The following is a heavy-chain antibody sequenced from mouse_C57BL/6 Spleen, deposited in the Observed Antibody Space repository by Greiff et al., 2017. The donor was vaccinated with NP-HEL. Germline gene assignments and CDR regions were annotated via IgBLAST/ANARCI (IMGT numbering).Heavy chain of an antibody. D-gene: IGHD1-1*01. V-gene: IGHV2-9-1*01. CDR1: GFSLTSYA. J-gene: IGHJ2*01. Sequence: VQVVESGPGLVAPSQSLSITCTVSGFSLTSYAISWVRQPPGKGLEWLGVIWTGGGTNYNSALKSRLSISKDNSKSQVFLKMNSLQTDDTARYYCARNYYGSSYEKYFDYWGQGTTLTVSS. CDR3: ARNYYGSSYEKYFDY. CDR2: IWTGGGT.